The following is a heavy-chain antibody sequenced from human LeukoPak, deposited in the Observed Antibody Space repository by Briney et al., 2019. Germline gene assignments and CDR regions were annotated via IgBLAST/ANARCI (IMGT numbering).Heavy chain of an antibody. V-gene: IGHV3-23*01. J-gene: IGHJ4*02. CDR3: AKDRDSYSNPRFADY. CDR2: ISGSGGST. D-gene: IGHD4-11*01. CDR1: GFTFSSYA. Sequence: GGSLRLSCAASGFTFSSYAMSWVRQAPGKGREGVSAISGSGGSTYYADSVKGRFTISRDNSKNTLYLQMNSLRAEDTAVYYCAKDRDSYSNPRFADYWGQGTLVTVSS.